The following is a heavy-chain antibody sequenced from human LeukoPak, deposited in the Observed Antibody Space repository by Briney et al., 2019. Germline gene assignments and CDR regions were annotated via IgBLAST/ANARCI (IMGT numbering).Heavy chain of an antibody. CDR3: ARTSIAARRANAFDI. V-gene: IGHV4-30-2*01. CDR2: IYHSGST. Sequence: SETLSLTCAVSGGSISSGGYSWSWIRQPPGKGLEWIGYIYHSGSTYYNPSLKSRVTISVDRSKNQFSLKLSSVTPADTAVYYCARTSIAARRANAFDIWGQGTMVTVSS. J-gene: IGHJ3*02. CDR1: GGSISSGGYS. D-gene: IGHD6-6*01.